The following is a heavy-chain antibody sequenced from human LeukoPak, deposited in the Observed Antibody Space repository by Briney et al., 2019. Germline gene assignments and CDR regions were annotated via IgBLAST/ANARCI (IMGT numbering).Heavy chain of an antibody. CDR1: GGSINYAY. J-gene: IGHJ6*03. D-gene: IGHD6-13*01. V-gene: IGHV4-59*01. CDR2: VSHTGST. Sequence: SETLSLTCTVSGGSINYAYWSWIRLPPGKKLEWIGFVSHTGSTNYNPSLTSRVTISVDTSKNQFSLKLTSVAAADTAVYYCARDRVGQQLVGRKNYYYYMDVWGKGTTVTISS. CDR3: ARDRVGQQLVGRKNYYYYMDV.